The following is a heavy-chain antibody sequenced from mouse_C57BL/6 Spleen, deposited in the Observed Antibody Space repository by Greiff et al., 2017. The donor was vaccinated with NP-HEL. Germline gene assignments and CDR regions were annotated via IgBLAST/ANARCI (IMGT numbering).Heavy chain of an antibody. CDR1: GYTFTDYY. Sequence: VQLQESGAELVRPGASVKLSCKASGYTFTDYYINWVKQRPGQGLEWIARIYPGSGNTYYTEKFKGKATLTADKSSSTAYMQLSSLTSEDSAVYFCARVDRYYIGSSYCYFDVWGTGTTVTVSS. CDR3: ARVDRYYIGSSYCYFDV. V-gene: IGHV1-76*01. CDR2: IYPGSGNT. J-gene: IGHJ1*03. D-gene: IGHD1-1*01.